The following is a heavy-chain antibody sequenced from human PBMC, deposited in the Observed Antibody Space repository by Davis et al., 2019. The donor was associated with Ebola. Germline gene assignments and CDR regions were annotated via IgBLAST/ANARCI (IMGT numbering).Heavy chain of an antibody. CDR1: GGSISLYY. CDR2: IYYSGST. CDR3: ARGRYDFWSGYLARGGMDV. V-gene: IGHV4-59*12. J-gene: IGHJ6*02. Sequence: PSETLSLTCTVSGGSISLYYWTWIRQPPGKGLEWIAYIYYSGSTSYNPSLKSRVTISVDTSKNQFSLKLSSVTAADTAVYYCARGRYDFWSGYLARGGMDVWGQGTTVTVSS. D-gene: IGHD3-3*01.